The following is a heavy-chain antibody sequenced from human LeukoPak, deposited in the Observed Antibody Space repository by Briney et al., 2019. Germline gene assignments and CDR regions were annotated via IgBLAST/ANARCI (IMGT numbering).Heavy chain of an antibody. CDR3: ARGRSGHGGLDY. CDR2: IYYSGST. J-gene: IGHJ4*02. CDR1: GGSISSSSYY. V-gene: IGHV4-39*07. D-gene: IGHD3-10*01. Sequence: SETLSLTCTVSGGSISSSSYYWGWIRQPPGKGLEWIGSIYYSGSTAYNPSLKSRLTISLDTSKNQFSLKLNSVTAADTAVYYCARGRSGHGGLDYWGQGTLVTVSS.